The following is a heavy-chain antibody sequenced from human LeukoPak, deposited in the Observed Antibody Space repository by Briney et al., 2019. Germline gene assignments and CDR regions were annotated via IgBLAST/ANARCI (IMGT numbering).Heavy chain of an antibody. Sequence: PSETLSLTCIVSGVSISSSYYYWGWIRQPPGKGLEWLGSIYYSGSTYYNSSLKSRVTMSIDTSKNQVSLKLSPMTAADTAVYYCAKSGGYGLIDYWGQGTLVTVSS. V-gene: IGHV4-39*01. D-gene: IGHD1-26*01. CDR2: IYYSGST. J-gene: IGHJ4*01. CDR1: GVSISSSYYY. CDR3: AKSGGYGLIDY.